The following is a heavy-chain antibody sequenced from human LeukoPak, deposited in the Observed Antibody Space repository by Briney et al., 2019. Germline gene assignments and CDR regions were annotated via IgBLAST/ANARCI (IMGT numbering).Heavy chain of an antibody. CDR3: AHTRGRSGYYFDFDF. Sequence: SGPTLVNPTQTLTLTCTFSGFSLSTSGVGVGWIRQPPGKALVWLALIYWNDDKPYSPSLKSRLTITKDTSKNQVVLKMTNMDPEDTAIYYCAHTRGRSGYYFDFDFWGQGTLVTVSS. CDR1: GFSLSTSGVG. V-gene: IGHV2-5*01. CDR2: IYWNDDK. J-gene: IGHJ4*02. D-gene: IGHD3-22*01.